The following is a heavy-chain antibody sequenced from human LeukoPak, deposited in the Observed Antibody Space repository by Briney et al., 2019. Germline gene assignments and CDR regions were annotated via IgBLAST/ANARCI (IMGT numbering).Heavy chain of an antibody. CDR1: GGSISSSSYY. D-gene: IGHD6-19*01. J-gene: IGHJ5*02. CDR2: IHYSGST. CDR3: ARQAVAGLNWFDP. V-gene: IGHV4-39*01. Sequence: SETLSPTCTVSGGSISSSSYYWGWIRQPPGKGLEWIGSIHYSGSTYYNPSLKSRVTISVDMSKNQFSLKLSSVTAADTAVYYCARQAVAGLNWFDPWGQGTLVTVSS.